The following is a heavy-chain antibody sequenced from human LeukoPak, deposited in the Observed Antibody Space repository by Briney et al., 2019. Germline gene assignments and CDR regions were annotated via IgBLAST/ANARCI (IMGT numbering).Heavy chain of an antibody. CDR2: ISSSSSYI. D-gene: IGHD3-22*01. CDR3: ARDPPTYYYDSSGFGG. CDR1: GFTFSSYS. J-gene: IGHJ4*02. Sequence: GGSLRLSCAASGFTFSSYSMNWVRQAPGKGLEWVSSISSSSSYIYYADSVKGRFTTSRDNAKNSLYLQMNSLRAEDTAVYYCARDPPTYYYDSSGFGGWGQGTLVTVSS. V-gene: IGHV3-21*01.